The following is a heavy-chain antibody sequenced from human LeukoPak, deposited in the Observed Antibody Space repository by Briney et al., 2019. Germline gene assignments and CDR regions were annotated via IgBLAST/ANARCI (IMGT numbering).Heavy chain of an antibody. D-gene: IGHD3-10*01. CDR1: GFTFSSYS. CDR2: ISSSSSYI. J-gene: IGHJ4*02. V-gene: IGHV3-21*04. Sequence: GGSLRLSCAASGFTFSSYSMNWVRQAPGKGLEWVSSISSSSSYIYYADSVKGRFTISRDNAKNSLYLQMNSLRAEDTAVYYCAKVTYGSGTYGAFDYWGQGTLVTVSS. CDR3: AKVTYGSGTYGAFDY.